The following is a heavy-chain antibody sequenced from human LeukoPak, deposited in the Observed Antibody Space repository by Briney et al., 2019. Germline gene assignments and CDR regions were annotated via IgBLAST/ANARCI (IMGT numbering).Heavy chain of an antibody. J-gene: IGHJ4*02. D-gene: IGHD3-3*01. V-gene: IGHV7-4-1*02. CDR2: INTNTGNP. CDR1: GYTFTSYA. CDR3: ARSYYHFWSDYQYPGDY. Sequence: ASVKVSCKASGYTFTSYAMNWVRQAPGQGLEWMGWINTNTGNPTYAQGFTGRFVLSLDTSVSTAYLQISSLKAEDTAVYYCARSYYHFWSDYQYPGDYWGQGTLVTVSS.